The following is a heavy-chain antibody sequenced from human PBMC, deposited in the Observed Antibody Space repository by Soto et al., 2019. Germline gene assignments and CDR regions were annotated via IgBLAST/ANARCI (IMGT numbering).Heavy chain of an antibody. J-gene: IGHJ4*02. Sequence: ASVKVSCKVSGYTLTELSMHWVRQAPGKGLEWMGGLDPEDNETIYAQNFQGRVTMTEDTSADTAYMELSSLRSEDTAVYYSATGIAGAPPDYWGQGTLVTVSS. CDR3: ATGIAGAPPDY. CDR1: GYTLTELS. V-gene: IGHV1-24*01. CDR2: LDPEDNET. D-gene: IGHD6-13*01.